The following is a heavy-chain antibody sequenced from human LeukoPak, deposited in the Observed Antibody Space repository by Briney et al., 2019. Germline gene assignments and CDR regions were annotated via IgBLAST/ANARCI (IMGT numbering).Heavy chain of an antibody. CDR2: IRSDGSIK. CDR3: AKDVPAAYFDY. D-gene: IGHD2-2*01. V-gene: IGHV3-30*02. Sequence: QPGGSLRLSCAASGFTFSSYGMHWVRQAPGKGLEWVAFIRSDGSIKYYADSVKGRLTISRDNSKNTLDLQMNGLRAEDTAVYYCAKDVPAAYFDYWGQGTLVTVSS. CDR1: GFTFSSYG. J-gene: IGHJ4*02.